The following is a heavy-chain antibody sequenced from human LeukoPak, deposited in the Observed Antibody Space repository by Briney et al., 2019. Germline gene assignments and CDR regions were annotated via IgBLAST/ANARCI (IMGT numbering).Heavy chain of an antibody. CDR3: ARDSEGYGRFDP. Sequence: PSQTLSLTCTLSGGSISSGGYCWSWIRQHPGKGLEWIGYIYYSGSTYYNPSLKSRVTISVDTSKNQFSLKLSSVTAADAAVYYCARDSEGYGRFDPWGQGILVTVSS. CDR1: GGSISSGGYC. J-gene: IGHJ5*02. D-gene: IGHD4-17*01. CDR2: IYYSGST. V-gene: IGHV4-31*03.